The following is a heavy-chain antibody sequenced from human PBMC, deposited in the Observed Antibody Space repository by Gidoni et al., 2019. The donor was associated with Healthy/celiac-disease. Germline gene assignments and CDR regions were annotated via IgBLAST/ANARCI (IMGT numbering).Heavy chain of an antibody. D-gene: IGHD2-2*02. V-gene: IGHV3-21*01. Sequence: EVQLVESGGGLVKPGGSLRLSCAASGFTFSSYSMNWVRPAPGKGLEWVSSISSSSSYIYYADSVKGRFTISRDNAKNSLYLQMNSLRAEDTAVYYCARLYCSSTSCYTTHPYYYYGMDVWGQGTTVTVSS. CDR1: GFTFSSYS. CDR2: ISSSSSYI. CDR3: ARLYCSSTSCYTTHPYYYYGMDV. J-gene: IGHJ6*02.